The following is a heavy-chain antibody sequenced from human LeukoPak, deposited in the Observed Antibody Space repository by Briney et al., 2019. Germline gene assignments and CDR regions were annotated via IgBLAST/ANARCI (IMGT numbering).Heavy chain of an antibody. Sequence: ASVKVSCKASGYTFTGYYMHWVRQAPGQGLEWMGWINPNSGGTNYPQKFQGRVTMTRDTSISTAYMELSRLRSDDTAVYYCARGGGSGWYGRVVHYFDYWGQGTLVTVSS. CDR1: GYTFTGYY. J-gene: IGHJ4*02. D-gene: IGHD6-19*01. V-gene: IGHV1-2*02. CDR3: ARGGGSGWYGRVVHYFDY. CDR2: INPNSGGT.